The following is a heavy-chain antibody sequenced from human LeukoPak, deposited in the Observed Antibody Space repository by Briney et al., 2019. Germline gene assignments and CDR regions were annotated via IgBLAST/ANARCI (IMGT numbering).Heavy chain of an antibody. D-gene: IGHD2-21*02. CDR2: IIPIFGTS. CDR1: GGTFSSYA. V-gene: IGHV1-69*13. CDR3: ARAYCGDDCYSPFDY. Sequence: SVKVSCKASGGTFSSYAISWVRQAPGQGLEWMGGIIPIFGTSNYAQNFQGRVTITADESTSTAYMELSSLRSEDTAVYYCARAYCGDDCYSPFDYWGQGTLVTVSS. J-gene: IGHJ4*02.